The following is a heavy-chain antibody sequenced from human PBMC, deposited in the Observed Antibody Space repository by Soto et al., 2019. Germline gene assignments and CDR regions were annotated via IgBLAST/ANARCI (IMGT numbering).Heavy chain of an antibody. D-gene: IGHD2-15*01. Sequence: QVQLQQWGAGLWKPPETLSLTCAASGGSFSGYYWSWTPQPPGKGLRCIGEINHSGSTNYNPSLKSRVTISVDTSKNQCSLKLSSVTAADTAVYYCARSVGRGYCSGGSCSTPFYYYYMDVWGKGTTVTVSS. V-gene: IGHV4-34*01. CDR3: ARSVGRGYCSGGSCSTPFYYYYMDV. CDR2: INHSGST. CDR1: GGSFSGYY. J-gene: IGHJ6*03.